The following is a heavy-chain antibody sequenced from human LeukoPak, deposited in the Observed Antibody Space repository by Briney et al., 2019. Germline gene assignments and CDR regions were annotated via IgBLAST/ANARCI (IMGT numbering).Heavy chain of an antibody. CDR1: GFTFSSYS. CDR3: ARDWGVRWFDP. CDR2: ISSSSSTT. V-gene: IGHV3-48*02. Sequence: GGSLRLSCAASGFTFSSYSMNWVRQAPGKGLEWLSYISSSSSTTYYADSVKGRFTISRDNAKKSLHLQMNSLRDEDTAVYYCARDWGVRWFDPWGQGTLVTVSS. J-gene: IGHJ5*02. D-gene: IGHD3-10*01.